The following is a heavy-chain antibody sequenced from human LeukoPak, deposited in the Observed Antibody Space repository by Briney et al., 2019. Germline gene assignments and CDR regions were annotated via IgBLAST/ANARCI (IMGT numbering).Heavy chain of an antibody. V-gene: IGHV3-30*04. J-gene: IGHJ5*02. CDR3: ARDHAPRVSSWNLRTPWFRGSAYNWWFDP. D-gene: IGHD1-1*01. Sequence: PGGSLRLSCAASGFTFSSYAMHWVRQAPGKGLEWVAVISYDGSNEYYADSVKGRFTISRDNSKNTLYLQMNSLRAEDTAVYYCARDHAPRVSSWNLRTPWFRGSAYNWWFDPWGQGTLVTVSS. CDR2: ISYDGSNE. CDR1: GFTFSSYA.